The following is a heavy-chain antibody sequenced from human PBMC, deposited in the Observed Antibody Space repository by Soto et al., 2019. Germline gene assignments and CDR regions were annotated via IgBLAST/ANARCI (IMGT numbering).Heavy chain of an antibody. CDR2: ISFDGKNK. Sequence: GGSLRLSCAVSGGTFNRHAINWVRQAPGKGLEWVAVISFDGKNKYYGDSVEGRFTVSRENFNNTVYLQMNSLRGEDTAVYFCASDRWAQAPPRYYYGMDVWGQGTTVTVSS. CDR1: GGTFNRHA. D-gene: IGHD3-16*02. J-gene: IGHJ6*02. V-gene: IGHV3-30*04. CDR3: ASDRWAQAPPRYYYGMDV.